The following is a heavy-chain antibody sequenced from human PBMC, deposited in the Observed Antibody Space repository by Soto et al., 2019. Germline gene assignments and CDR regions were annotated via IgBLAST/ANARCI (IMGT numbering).Heavy chain of an antibody. V-gene: IGHV4-31*03. Sequence: SETLSLTCTVSGGSISSGGYYWSWIRQHPGKGLEWIGYIYYSGSTYYNPSLKSRVTISVDTSKNQFSLKLSSVTAADTAVYYCATRRKIVVAQRLAFDIWGQGTMVTVSS. CDR3: ATRRKIVVAQRLAFDI. CDR2: IYYSGST. CDR1: GGSISSGGYY. D-gene: IGHD3-22*01. J-gene: IGHJ3*02.